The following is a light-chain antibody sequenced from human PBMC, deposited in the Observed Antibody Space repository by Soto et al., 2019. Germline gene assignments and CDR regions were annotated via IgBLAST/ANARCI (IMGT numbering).Light chain of an antibody. V-gene: IGLV2-14*01. J-gene: IGLJ3*02. Sequence: QSALTQPASVSGSPGQSITISCTGTNSDVGDYNFVSWYQQHPGKAPQLMIYEVSNRPSGVSNRFSGSKSGNTASLTISGLQTEDEADYYCSSYRRGTSVVLGGGTKVTVL. CDR1: NSDVGDYNF. CDR3: SSYRRGTSVV. CDR2: EVS.